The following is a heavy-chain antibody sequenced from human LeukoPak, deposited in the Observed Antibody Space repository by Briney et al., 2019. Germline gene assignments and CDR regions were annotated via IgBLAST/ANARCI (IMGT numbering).Heavy chain of an antibody. D-gene: IGHD4-17*01. CDR2: IKQDGSEK. Sequence: PGGSLRLSCAASGFTFSSYWMSWVRQAPGKGLEWVANIKQDGSEKYYVDSVKGRFTISRDNAKKSLYLQMNSLRVEDAAIYYCVRAALAVDDYGDSGAFDYFDYWGQGILVTVSS. J-gene: IGHJ4*02. CDR1: GFTFSSYW. V-gene: IGHV3-7*03. CDR3: VRAALAVDDYGDSGAFDYFDY.